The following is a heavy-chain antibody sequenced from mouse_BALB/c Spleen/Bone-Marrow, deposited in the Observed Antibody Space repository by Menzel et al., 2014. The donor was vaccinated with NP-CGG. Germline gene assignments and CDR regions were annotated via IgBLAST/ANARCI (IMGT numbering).Heavy chain of an antibody. CDR2: IYPGNVNT. V-gene: IGHV1S56*01. D-gene: IGHD2-2*01. CDR3: AMWLRRDYYAMDY. Sequence: QVQLQQSGPELVKPGASVRISCKASGYTFTRYYIQWMKQRPGQGLEWIGWIYPGNVNTKYNEKFKGKATLTADKSSSPAYMQLSSLTSEDSAVYFCAMWLRRDYYAMDYWGQGTSVTVSS. CDR1: GYTFTRYY. J-gene: IGHJ4*01.